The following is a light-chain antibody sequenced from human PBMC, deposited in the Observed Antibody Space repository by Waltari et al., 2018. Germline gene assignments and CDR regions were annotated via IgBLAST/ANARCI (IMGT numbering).Light chain of an antibody. CDR1: GLRGYY. Sequence: SSELTQDPAVSVALGQTVTIKCQGDGLRGYYASWYKQKPGQAPVLVIFGKNNRPSGIPDRFSASCSVNTGALTITAAQAEDDADYYCYSLDSSGDHLRVFGTGTRVTVL. J-gene: IGLJ1*01. CDR3: YSLDSSGDHLRV. V-gene: IGLV3-19*01. CDR2: GKN.